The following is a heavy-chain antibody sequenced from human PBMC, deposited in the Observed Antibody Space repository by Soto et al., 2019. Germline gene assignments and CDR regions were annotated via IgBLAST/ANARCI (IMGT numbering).Heavy chain of an antibody. V-gene: IGHV4-59*12. CDR3: ARVSGIYYYGMDV. Sequence: SETLSLTCTVSGGSISSYYWSWIRQPPGKGLEWIGYVYNSGSTNYNPSLKSRVTISIDTSKNQFSLKLSSVTAADTAVYYCARVSGIYYYGMDVWGQGTTVT. D-gene: IGHD3-10*01. CDR1: GGSISSYY. CDR2: VYNSGST. J-gene: IGHJ6*02.